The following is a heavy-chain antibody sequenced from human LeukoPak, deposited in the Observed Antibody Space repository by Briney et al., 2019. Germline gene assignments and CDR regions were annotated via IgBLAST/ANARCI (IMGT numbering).Heavy chain of an antibody. D-gene: IGHD5-12*01. CDR2: IKQDGSEK. J-gene: IGHJ3*02. Sequence: PGGSLRLSCAASGFTFSSYWMSWVRQAPGKGLEWVANIKQDGSEKYYVDSVKGRFTISRDNAKNSLYLQMNSLRAEDTAVYYCARARSGGYAFDDAFDIWGQGTMVTVSS. V-gene: IGHV3-7*01. CDR3: ARARSGGYAFDDAFDI. CDR1: GFTFSSYW.